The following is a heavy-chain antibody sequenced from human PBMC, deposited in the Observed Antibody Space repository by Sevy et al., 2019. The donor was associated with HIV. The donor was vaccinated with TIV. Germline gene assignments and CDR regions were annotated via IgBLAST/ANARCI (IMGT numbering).Heavy chain of an antibody. CDR2: ISVYNANT. CDR3: ARNYNWNNLDY. Sequence: ASVKVSCKASGYTFTNYDITWVRQAPGQGLEWMGRISVYNANTNYAQMFLGRITMTTDTSTSTAYMELRSLRSDDTAVYYCARNYNWNNLDYWGQGTLVTVSS. J-gene: IGHJ4*02. CDR1: GYTFTNYD. D-gene: IGHD1-20*01. V-gene: IGHV1-18*01.